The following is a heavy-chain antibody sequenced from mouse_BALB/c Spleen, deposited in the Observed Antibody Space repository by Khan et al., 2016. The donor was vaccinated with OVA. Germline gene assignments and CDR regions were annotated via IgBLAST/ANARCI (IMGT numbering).Heavy chain of an antibody. CDR3: AREEDLYHFDD. Sequence: QVQLKQSGAELVRPGASVKLSCKTSGYIFTSYWIHWVKQRSGQGLEWIARIYPGTDNSYYNEKFKDKATLTADKSSSTAYMQLSSLKSEDSDVYFWAREEDLYHFDDWGQGTTLTVSS. J-gene: IGHJ2*01. CDR1: GYIFTSYW. CDR2: IYPGTDNS. V-gene: IGHV1-76*01.